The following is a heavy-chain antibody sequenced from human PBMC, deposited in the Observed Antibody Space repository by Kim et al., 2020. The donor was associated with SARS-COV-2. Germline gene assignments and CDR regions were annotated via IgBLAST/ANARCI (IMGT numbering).Heavy chain of an antibody. Sequence: NYKHSLKSRVTISVDTSKNQFSLKLSSVTAADTAVYYCARVGGEAWFDPWGQGTLVTVSS. V-gene: IGHV4-59*01. J-gene: IGHJ5*02. CDR3: ARVGGEAWFDP.